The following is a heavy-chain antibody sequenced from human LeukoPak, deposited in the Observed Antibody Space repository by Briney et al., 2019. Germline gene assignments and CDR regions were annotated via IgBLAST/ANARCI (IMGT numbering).Heavy chain of an antibody. D-gene: IGHD2-21*01. V-gene: IGHV3-43*02. CDR1: GFSFDDYV. J-gene: IGHJ4*02. CDR2: ISGDGGGT. CDR3: VKDSLCGADTCYRHFDY. Sequence: GGSLRLSCAAYGFSFDDYVMHWVRQAPGKGLEWVSLISGDGGGTYYGDSVKGRFTVSRDSSKNSLYLQMNSLRTEDTALYYCVKDSLCGADTCYRHFDYWGQGTLVTVSS.